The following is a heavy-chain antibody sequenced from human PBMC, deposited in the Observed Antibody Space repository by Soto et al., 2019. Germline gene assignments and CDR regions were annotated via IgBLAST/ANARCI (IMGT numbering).Heavy chain of an antibody. CDR2: INSDGSST. CDR1: GFTFSSYW. J-gene: IGHJ4*02. D-gene: IGHD3-22*01. CDR3: TRGDYYDSSVIGKVDY. V-gene: IGHV3-74*01. Sequence: GGSLRLSCAASGFTFSSYWMHWVRQAPGKGLVWVSRINSDGSSTSYADSVKGRFTISRDNAKNTLYLQMNSLRAEDTAVYYCTRGDYYDSSVIGKVDYWGQGTLVTVPS.